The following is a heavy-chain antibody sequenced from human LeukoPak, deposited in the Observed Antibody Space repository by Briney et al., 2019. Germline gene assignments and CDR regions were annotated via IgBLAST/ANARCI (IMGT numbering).Heavy chain of an antibody. CDR2: ISSSGSTI. CDR1: GCTFSSYE. CDR3: AKDSRTICFFDY. Sequence: PGGSLRLSCAASGCTFSSYEMNWVRQAPGKGLEWVSYISSSGSTIYYADSVKGRFTISRDNSKNTLYLQMNSLRAEDTAIYYCAKDSRTICFFDYWGQGTLVTVSS. D-gene: IGHD1-1*01. V-gene: IGHV3-48*03. J-gene: IGHJ4*02.